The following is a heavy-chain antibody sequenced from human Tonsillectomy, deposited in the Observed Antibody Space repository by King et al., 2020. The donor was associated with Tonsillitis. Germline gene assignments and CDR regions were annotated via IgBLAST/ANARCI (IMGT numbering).Heavy chain of an antibody. J-gene: IGHJ4*02. CDR3: AGVRVPNVLRFLEWLSPDY. CDR2: ISISISYI. D-gene: IGHD3-3*01. CDR1: GFTFSSYS. V-gene: IGHV3-21*01. Sequence: VQLVESGGGRVKPGGPLRLSCSSSGFTFSSYSMNWVRQAPGKGVERFSSISISISYIYYADSVRGRFTLSRANAKHSLALQMNSLRDEDTAVYYCAGVRVPNVLRFLEWLSPDYWGQGTLVTVSS.